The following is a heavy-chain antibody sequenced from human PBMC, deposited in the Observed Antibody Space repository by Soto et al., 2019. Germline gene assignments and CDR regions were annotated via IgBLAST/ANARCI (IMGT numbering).Heavy chain of an antibody. J-gene: IGHJ4*02. Sequence: QITLNESGPTVVRPTETLTLTCRFSGFSLTTSGVGGGWIRQSPGKAPEWLALIYWDDDKRYSASLKSRLTINKEPSKNQVVLTVSDLDPTDTATSCCAHRGLRTVFGVVTTTAIYFDFWGQGTPVAVSS. D-gene: IGHD3-3*01. CDR3: AHRGLRTVFGVVTTTAIYFDF. CDR1: GFSLTTSGVG. CDR2: IYWDDDK. V-gene: IGHV2-5*02.